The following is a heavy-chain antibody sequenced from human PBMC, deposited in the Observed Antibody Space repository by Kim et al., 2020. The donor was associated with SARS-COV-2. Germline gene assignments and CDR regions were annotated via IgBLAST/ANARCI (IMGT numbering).Heavy chain of an antibody. D-gene: IGHD3-22*01. CDR1: GFNFDDYA. V-gene: IGHV3-9*01. CDR2: ISWNGGST. CDR3: AKDIDSSRNALNF. J-gene: IGHJ3*01. Sequence: GGSPRLSCAASGFNFDDYAMHWVRQPPGKGLEWVSGISWNGGSTGYADSVKGRFTISRDNAKNSLYLQMNNLRVEDTALYYCAKDIDSSRNALNFWGQGTMVTVSS.